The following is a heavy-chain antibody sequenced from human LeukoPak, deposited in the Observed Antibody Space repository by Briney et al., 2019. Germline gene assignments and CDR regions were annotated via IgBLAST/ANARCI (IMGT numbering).Heavy chain of an antibody. V-gene: IGHV4-34*01. CDR2: INHSGST. J-gene: IGHJ5*02. CDR1: GGSFSGDY. CDR3: ARGLRIAVAGYQVGDWFDP. D-gene: IGHD6-19*01. Sequence: PSETLSLTCAVYGGSFSGDYWSWIRQPPGKGLEWIGEINHSGSTNYNPSLKSRVTISVDTSKNQFSLKLSSVTAADTAVYYCARGLRIAVAGYQVGDWFDPWGQGTLVTVSS.